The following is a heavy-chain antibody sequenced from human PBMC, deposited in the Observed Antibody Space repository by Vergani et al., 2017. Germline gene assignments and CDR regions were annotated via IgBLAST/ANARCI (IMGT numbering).Heavy chain of an antibody. D-gene: IGHD3-9*01. CDR3: AREPPLTGFFDY. J-gene: IGHJ4*02. CDR1: GYTFTAY. CDR2: ISPDGFST. V-gene: IGHV1-46*03. Sequence: QVQLVQSGAEVGKPGASVKISCKASGYTFTAYYWVRQAPEQGLEWVGVISPDGFSTFYAQKFQGRVTITRDTSKSTVYVEVTSLRSDDTAVYYCAREPPLTGFFDYWGQGTLVTVSS.